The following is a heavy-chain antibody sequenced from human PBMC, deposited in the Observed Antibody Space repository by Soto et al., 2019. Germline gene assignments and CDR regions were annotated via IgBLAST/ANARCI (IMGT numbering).Heavy chain of an antibody. V-gene: IGHV3-33*01. CDR2: IWYDGSNK. Sequence: QVQLVESGGGVVQPGRSLRLSCAASGFTFSSYGMHWVRQAPGKGLEWVAVIWYDGSNKYYADSVKGRFTISRDNSKNTLYLQMNSLRAEDTAVYYCARTGYFDYGCFDYWGQGTLVTFSS. D-gene: IGHD3-9*01. J-gene: IGHJ4*02. CDR3: ARTGYFDYGCFDY. CDR1: GFTFSSYG.